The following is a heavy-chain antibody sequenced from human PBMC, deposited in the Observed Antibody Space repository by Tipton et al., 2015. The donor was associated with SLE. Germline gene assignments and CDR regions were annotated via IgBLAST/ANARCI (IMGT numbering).Heavy chain of an antibody. CDR1: GASISTYY. Sequence: TLSLTCAVYGASISTYYWSWIRQPPGKGLEWIGYVSYSGSTNYNPSLKSRVTISVDTSKNQLSLKLSSVTAADTAVYYCARDQTTVVTRGYYYYYMDVWGKGTTVTVSS. CDR3: ARDQTTVVTRGYYYYYMDV. V-gene: IGHV4-59*01. D-gene: IGHD4-23*01. J-gene: IGHJ6*03. CDR2: VSYSGST.